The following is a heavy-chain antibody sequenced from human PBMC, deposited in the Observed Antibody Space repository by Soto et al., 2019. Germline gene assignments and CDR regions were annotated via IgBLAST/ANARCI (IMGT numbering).Heavy chain of an antibody. CDR3: SRAAMGGSSWPFDY. CDR1: GGSISSRNW. Sequence: QVQLQEWGPGLVKPSGTLSLTCAVSGGSISSRNWWGWVRQPPGKGLEWIGEIYHSGSTNYNPSLKSRVTISVDKSKNQFSLKLSSVTAADTAVYYCSRAAMGGSSWPFDYWGQGTLVTVSS. D-gene: IGHD6-13*01. CDR2: IYHSGST. J-gene: IGHJ4*02. V-gene: IGHV4-4*02.